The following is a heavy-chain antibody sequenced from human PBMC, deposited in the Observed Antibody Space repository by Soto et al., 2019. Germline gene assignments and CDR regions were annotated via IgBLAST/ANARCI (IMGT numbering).Heavy chain of an antibody. V-gene: IGHV3-30-3*01. CDR3: ARDFGYCSGGSCYPKGWFDP. D-gene: IGHD2-15*01. CDR1: GFTFSSYA. J-gene: IGHJ5*02. CDR2: ISYDGSNK. Sequence: GGSLRHSCAASGFTFSSYAMHWVRQAPGKGLEWVAVISYDGSNKYYADSVKGRFTISRDNSKNTLYLQMNSLRAEDTAVYYCARDFGYCSGGSCYPKGWFDPWGQGTLVTVSS.